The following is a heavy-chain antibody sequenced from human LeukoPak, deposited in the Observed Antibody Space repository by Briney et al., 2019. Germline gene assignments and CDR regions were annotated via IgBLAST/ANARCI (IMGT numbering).Heavy chain of an antibody. CDR3: AREGPRGNSQFDY. J-gene: IGHJ4*02. D-gene: IGHD2/OR15-2a*01. V-gene: IGHV3-33*01. CDR1: GFTFSNYG. Sequence: GRSLRLSCAASGFTFSNYGMLWVRQAPGKGLEWVALIWYDGSNKYYADSVKGRLTISRDNSKNTLYLQMNSLRAEDTAVYYCAREGPRGNSQFDYWGQGTLVTVSS. CDR2: IWYDGSNK.